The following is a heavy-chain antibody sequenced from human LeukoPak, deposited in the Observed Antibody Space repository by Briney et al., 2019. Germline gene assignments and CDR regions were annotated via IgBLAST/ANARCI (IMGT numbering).Heavy chain of an antibody. V-gene: IGHV3-74*01. Sequence: GGSLRLSCAAAGFTFSNDWMHWVRQAPGKGLEWVSRTKSDGSGTNYADSVKGRFTISRDNAQNTLYLQMNNLGVDDTAVYYCARALVTRLGAFNIWGQGTMVIVFS. CDR3: ARALVTRLGAFNI. D-gene: IGHD1-26*01. CDR1: GFTFSNDW. CDR2: TKSDGSGT. J-gene: IGHJ3*02.